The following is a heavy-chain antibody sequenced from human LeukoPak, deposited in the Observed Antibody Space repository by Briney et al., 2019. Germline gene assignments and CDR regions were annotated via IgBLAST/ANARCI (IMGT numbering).Heavy chain of an antibody. CDR2: IYRGDSDT. J-gene: IGHJ5*02. CDR1: GYRFTSYW. Sequence: GESLKISCKGSGYRFTSYWIGWVRPMPGKGLEWMGIIYRGDSDTRYSPSFQGQVTISADKSISTAYLQWSSLKASDTAMYYCARQEVRGVIPDYNWFDPWGQGTLVTVSS. CDR3: ARQEVRGVIPDYNWFDP. V-gene: IGHV5-51*01. D-gene: IGHD3-10*01.